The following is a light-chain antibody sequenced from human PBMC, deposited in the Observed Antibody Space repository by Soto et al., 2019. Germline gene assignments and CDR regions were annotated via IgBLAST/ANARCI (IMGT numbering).Light chain of an antibody. CDR2: APS. CDR1: QSISRY. V-gene: IGKV1-39*01. Sequence: DIQMTQSPSSLSASEGDRVTITCRASQSISRYVNWYQQKPGKAPKLLIYAPSSLQSGVPSRFSGSGSGTDFTLTISSLQPEDFAAYYCQQNYSPPRTFGQGTKLEIK. J-gene: IGKJ2*01. CDR3: QQNYSPPRT.